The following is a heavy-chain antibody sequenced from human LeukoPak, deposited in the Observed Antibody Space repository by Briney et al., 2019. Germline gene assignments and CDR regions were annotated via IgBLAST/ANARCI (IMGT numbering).Heavy chain of an antibody. CDR1: GFTFDDHA. CDR2: ISSSRSSI. J-gene: IGHJ4*02. Sequence: GGSLRLSCAASGFTFDDHAMNWVRQAPGKGLEWVSSISSSRSSIYYADSMKGRFTISRDNAKNSLYLQMNSLRAEDTAVYYCAKSFWWFGEFSPFDYWGQGTLVTVSS. V-gene: IGHV3-21*01. D-gene: IGHD3-10*01. CDR3: AKSFWWFGEFSPFDY.